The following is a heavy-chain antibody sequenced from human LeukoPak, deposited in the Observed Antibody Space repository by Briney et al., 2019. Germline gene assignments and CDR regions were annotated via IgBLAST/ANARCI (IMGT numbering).Heavy chain of an antibody. Sequence: ASVKVSCKASGYTFTSYYMHWVRQAPGQGLEWMGIINPSGGSTSYAQKFQGRVTMTRDTSTSTVYMELSSLRSEDTAVYYCARDASVAGGGYYFDYWGQGTLVTVSS. V-gene: IGHV1-46*01. CDR1: GYTFTSYY. J-gene: IGHJ4*02. D-gene: IGHD3-16*01. CDR3: ARDASVAGGGYYFDY. CDR2: INPSGGST.